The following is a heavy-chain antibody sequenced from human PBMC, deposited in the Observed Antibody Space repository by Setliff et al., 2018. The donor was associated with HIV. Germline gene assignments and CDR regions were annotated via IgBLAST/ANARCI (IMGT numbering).Heavy chain of an antibody. J-gene: IGHJ4*02. V-gene: IGHV4-38-2*01. Sequence: SETLSLTCALSGYSISNGYYWGWIRQPSGKGLEWIGSIYHSGSTNYNPSLKSRVTISVDTSKTQFSLKLSSVTAADTAVYYCARSPLYSGYERYYFDYWGQGTLVTVSS. CDR1: GYSISNGYY. CDR2: IYHSGST. D-gene: IGHD5-12*01. CDR3: ARSPLYSGYERYYFDY.